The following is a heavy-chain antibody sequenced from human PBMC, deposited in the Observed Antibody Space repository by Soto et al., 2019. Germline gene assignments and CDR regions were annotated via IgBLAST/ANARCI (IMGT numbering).Heavy chain of an antibody. V-gene: IGHV5-10-1*01. CDR3: AKGSHPYYYYYGMDV. CDR1: GYSFTSYW. Sequence: SLKISCKGSGYSFTSYWISWVRQMPGKGLEWMGRIDPSDSYTNYSPSFQGHVTISADKSISTAYLQWSSLKASDTAMYYCAKGSHPYYYYYGMDVWGQGTTVTVSS. CDR2: IDPSDSYT. J-gene: IGHJ6*02.